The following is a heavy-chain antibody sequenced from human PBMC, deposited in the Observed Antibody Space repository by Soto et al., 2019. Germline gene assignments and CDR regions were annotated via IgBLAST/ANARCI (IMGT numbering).Heavy chain of an antibody. D-gene: IGHD4-17*01. J-gene: IGHJ1*01. Sequence: QVQLQQWGAGLLKPSETLSLTCAVYGGSFSGYYWSWIRQPPGKGLEWIGEINHSGSTNYNPSLKSRVTISVDTSKNQFSLKLSSVTAADTAVYYCARARRMTTVTTSHRAEYFQHWGQGTLVTVSS. CDR3: ARARRMTTVTTSHRAEYFQH. V-gene: IGHV4-34*01. CDR1: GGSFSGYY. CDR2: INHSGST.